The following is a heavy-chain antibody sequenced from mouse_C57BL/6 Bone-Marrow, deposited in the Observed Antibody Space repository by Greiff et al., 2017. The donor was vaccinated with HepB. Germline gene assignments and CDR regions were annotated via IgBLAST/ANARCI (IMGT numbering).Heavy chain of an antibody. V-gene: IGHV1-50*01. Sequence: VQLQQPGAELVKPGASVKLSCKASGYTFTSYWMQWVKQRPGQGLEWIGEIDPSDSYTNYNQKFKGKATLTVDTSSSTAYMQLSSLTSEDSAVYYCARPHYYGIMDYWGQGTSVTVSS. J-gene: IGHJ4*01. D-gene: IGHD1-1*01. CDR1: GYTFTSYW. CDR2: IDPSDSYT. CDR3: ARPHYYGIMDY.